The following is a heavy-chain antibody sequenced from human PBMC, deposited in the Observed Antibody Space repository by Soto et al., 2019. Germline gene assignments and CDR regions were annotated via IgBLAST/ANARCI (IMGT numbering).Heavy chain of an antibody. CDR2: INPKSGGT. V-gene: IGHV1-2*06. CDR1: GYSFTDYH. CDR3: ARVVPGAEAWFGP. D-gene: IGHD2-2*01. Sequence: QVQLVQSGAEVKKPGASVKASCKASGYSFTDYHIHWVRQAPGQGLEWLGRINPKSGGTSTAQKFQGRVSMTTDTSTTTAYMELRSLRSDDTAVYYCARVVPGAEAWFGPWGQGTLVTVSS. J-gene: IGHJ5*02.